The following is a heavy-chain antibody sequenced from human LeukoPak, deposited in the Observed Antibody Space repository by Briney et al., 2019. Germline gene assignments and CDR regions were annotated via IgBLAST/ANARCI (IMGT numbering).Heavy chain of an antibody. CDR3: AKAQVWFGEYTYYFDN. CDR2: ISGSGGST. CDR1: GFTFSSYG. J-gene: IGHJ4*02. V-gene: IGHV3-23*01. Sequence: PGGSLRLSCAASGFTFSSYGMSWVRQAAGKGLEWVSSISGSGGSTYYADSVEGRFTISRDNTKNTLYLQKNSLRDEDTAVYYSAKAQVWFGEYTYYFDNWGQGALVTVSS. D-gene: IGHD3-10*01.